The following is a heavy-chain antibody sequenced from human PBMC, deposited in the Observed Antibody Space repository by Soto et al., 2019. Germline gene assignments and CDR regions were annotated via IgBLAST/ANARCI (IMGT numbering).Heavy chain of an antibody. V-gene: IGHV4-59*08. CDR1: GGSISSYY. D-gene: IGHD5-12*01. Sequence: SETLSLTCTVSGGSISSYYWSWIRQPPGKGLEWIGYIYYSGSTNYNPSLKSRVTISVDTSKNQFSLKLSSVTAADTAVYYCARSVHSGYDNNWFYPWGQGTLVTVSS. J-gene: IGHJ5*02. CDR2: IYYSGST. CDR3: ARSVHSGYDNNWFYP.